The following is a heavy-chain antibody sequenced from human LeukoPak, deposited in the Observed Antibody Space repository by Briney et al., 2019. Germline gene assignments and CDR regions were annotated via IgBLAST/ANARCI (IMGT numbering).Heavy chain of an antibody. CDR1: GFTFSSYG. D-gene: IGHD6-13*01. V-gene: IGHV3-33*06. Sequence: GGSLRLSCAASGFTFSSYGMHWVRQAPGKELEWVAVIWYDGSNKYYADSVKGRFTISRDNSKNTLYLQMNSLRAEDTAVYYCAKDRAGAAAGTFYFDYWGQGTLVTVSS. CDR2: IWYDGSNK. J-gene: IGHJ4*02. CDR3: AKDRAGAAAGTFYFDY.